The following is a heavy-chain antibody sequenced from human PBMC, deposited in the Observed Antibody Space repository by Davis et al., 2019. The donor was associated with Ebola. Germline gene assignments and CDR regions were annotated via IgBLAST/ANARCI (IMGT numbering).Heavy chain of an antibody. V-gene: IGHV3-23*01. CDR1: GFVFRNYV. Sequence: PGGSLRLSCAASGFVFRNYVMSWVRRAPGKGLEWVSTHGTSGDTYYADSVKGRFTISRDNAKNTLYLQMNSLRVEDTAVYYCAKGGKGYYYYYGLDVWGQGTTVTVSS. D-gene: IGHD2-2*01. CDR3: AKGGKGYYYYYGLDV. CDR2: HGTSGDT. J-gene: IGHJ6*02.